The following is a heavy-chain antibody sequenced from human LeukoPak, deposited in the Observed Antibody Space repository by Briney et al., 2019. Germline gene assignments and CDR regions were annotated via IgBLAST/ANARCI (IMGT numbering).Heavy chain of an antibody. Sequence: ASVKVSCKASGYTFTGQSIHWVRQAPGQGLEWMGWINPNSGGTNYAQKFQGRVTMTRDTSISTAYMELSRLRSDDTAVYYCARAIDFWSGYHFDYWGQGTLVTVSS. CDR2: INPNSGGT. D-gene: IGHD3-3*01. V-gene: IGHV1-2*02. J-gene: IGHJ4*02. CDR1: GYTFTGQS. CDR3: ARAIDFWSGYHFDY.